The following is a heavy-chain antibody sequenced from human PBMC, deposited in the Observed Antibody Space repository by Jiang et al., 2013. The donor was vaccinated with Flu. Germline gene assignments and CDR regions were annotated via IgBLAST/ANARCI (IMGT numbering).Heavy chain of an antibody. J-gene: IGHJ4*02. CDR3: ARGALWDSSGYSYYFDY. D-gene: IGHD3-22*01. Sequence: GYADSVKGRFTISRDNAKNSLYLQMNSLRAEDTALYHCARGALWDSSGYSYYFDYWGQGTLVTVSS. V-gene: IGHV3-20*01.